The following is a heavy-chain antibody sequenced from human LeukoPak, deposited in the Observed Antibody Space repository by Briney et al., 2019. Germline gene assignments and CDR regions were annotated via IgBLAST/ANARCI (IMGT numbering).Heavy chain of an antibody. J-gene: IGHJ3*02. Sequence: PGGSLRLSCAASGFTFSSYAMSWVRQPPGKGLEWIAEIYHSGSTNYNPSLESRVSISLDKSKNQFSLKLTSVTAADTAVYYCARGGWGSPFDAFDIWGQGTMVTGSS. V-gene: IGHV4-4*02. CDR2: IYHSGST. CDR1: GFTFSSYAM. D-gene: IGHD3-16*01. CDR3: ARGGWGSPFDAFDI.